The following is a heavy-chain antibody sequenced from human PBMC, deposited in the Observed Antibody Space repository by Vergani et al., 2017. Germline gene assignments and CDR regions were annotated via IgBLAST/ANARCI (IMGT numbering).Heavy chain of an antibody. CDR1: GYTFTSYG. V-gene: IGHV1-18*01. Sequence: QVQLVQSGAEVKKPGASVKVSCKASGYTFTSYGISWVRQAPGQGLEWMGWISAYNGNTNYAQKLQGRVTMTTDTAESTAYMELRSLRSDDPAVYYCARDLRSRDYYYGSGGYPTGYWGQGTLVTVSS. J-gene: IGHJ4*02. CDR3: ARDLRSRDYYYGSGGYPTGY. D-gene: IGHD3-10*01. CDR2: ISAYNGNT.